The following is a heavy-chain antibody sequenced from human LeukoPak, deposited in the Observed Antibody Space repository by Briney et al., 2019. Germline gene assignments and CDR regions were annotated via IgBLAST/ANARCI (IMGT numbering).Heavy chain of an antibody. CDR3: AKDTSIGRYCTNGVCSPFDY. Sequence: GGSLGLSCAASGFTFSTYAMHWVRQAPGKGLEWVAFIRYDENNKIYVDSVKGRFTISRDNSRSTLYLQMNSLRAEDTALYYCAKDTSIGRYCTNGVCSPFDYWGQGTLVTVSS. CDR1: GFTFSTYA. V-gene: IGHV3-30*02. J-gene: IGHJ4*02. CDR2: IRYDENNK. D-gene: IGHD2-8*01.